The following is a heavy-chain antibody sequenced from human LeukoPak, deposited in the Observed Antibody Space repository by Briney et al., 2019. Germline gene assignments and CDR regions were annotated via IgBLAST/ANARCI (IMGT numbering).Heavy chain of an antibody. V-gene: IGHV3-21*01. CDR1: GFTFSSSS. CDR2: ISSSSSYI. Sequence: NPGGSLRLSCAASGFTFSSSSMNWVRQAPGKGLEWVSSISSSSSYIYYADSVKGRFTISRDNAKNSLYLQMNSLRAEDTAVYYCARDWPTTAAAGTIPEYFQHWGQGTLVTASS. D-gene: IGHD6-13*01. J-gene: IGHJ1*01. CDR3: ARDWPTTAAAGTIPEYFQH.